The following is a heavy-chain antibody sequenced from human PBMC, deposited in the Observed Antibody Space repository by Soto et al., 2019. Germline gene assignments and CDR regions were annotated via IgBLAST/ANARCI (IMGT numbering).Heavy chain of an antibody. CDR1: GFTFSSFH. CDR2: ISYDGSNK. V-gene: IGHV3-30*09. CDR3: ARGGGNVEENSDY. D-gene: IGHD2-15*01. Sequence: GGSLRLSCAASGFTFSSFHMHWVRQAPGKGLEWVAVISYDGSNKYYADSVKGRFAISRDSSKNTLYLQMNILRAEDTAVYYCARGGGNVEENSDYWGQGTLVTVSS. J-gene: IGHJ4*02.